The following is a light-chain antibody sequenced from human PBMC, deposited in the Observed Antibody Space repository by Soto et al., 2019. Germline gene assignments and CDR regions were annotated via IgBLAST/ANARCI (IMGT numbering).Light chain of an antibody. Sequence: EIVMTQSPATLSVSPGERATLSCRASQSVSSNLAWYQQKPGQAPRLLIYGASTRATGIPARFSGSGSGTEFTLTISSLQSEDVATYYCLQYSSHSWTFGQGTKVDIK. CDR1: QSVSSN. CDR2: GAS. V-gene: IGKV3-15*01. CDR3: LQYSSHSWT. J-gene: IGKJ1*01.